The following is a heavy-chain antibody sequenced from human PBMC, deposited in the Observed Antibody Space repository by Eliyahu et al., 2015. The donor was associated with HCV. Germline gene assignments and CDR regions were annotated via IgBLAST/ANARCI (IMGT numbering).Heavy chain of an antibody. CDR3: VRSXGIVNYFDY. Sequence: EVQLVESGGGLVKPGGSLRLSCVASGFTFRNAWMWWVRQAPGKGAEWVGRIKTKADGETTDYAAPVKGRFTXXRDDXKDTLDLLMNSLKAEDTAVYYCVRSXGIVNYFDYWGQGTLVTVSS. CDR2: IKTKADGETT. D-gene: IGHD2/OR15-2a*01. V-gene: IGHV3-15*01. CDR1: GFTFRNAW. J-gene: IGHJ4*02.